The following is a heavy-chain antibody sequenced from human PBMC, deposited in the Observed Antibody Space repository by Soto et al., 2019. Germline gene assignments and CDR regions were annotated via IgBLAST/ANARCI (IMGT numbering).Heavy chain of an antibody. D-gene: IGHD2-15*01. CDR3: ARIDGDGYSGPADV. Sequence: EVQLLESGGGLVQPGGSLRLSCAASGFTFRSYAMTWVRQGPGKGLEWVSGLSGSGGTTYYSDSVKGRFTISRDNSKNTLYLQMNSLRVEDTAVYYCARIDGDGYSGPADVGGHGTTVTVSS. CDR2: LSGSGGTT. V-gene: IGHV3-23*01. J-gene: IGHJ6*02. CDR1: GFTFRSYA.